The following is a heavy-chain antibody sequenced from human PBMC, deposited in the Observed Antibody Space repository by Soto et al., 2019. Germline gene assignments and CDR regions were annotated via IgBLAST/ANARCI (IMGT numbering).Heavy chain of an antibody. V-gene: IGHV1-69*15. CDR2: IVPIFGTT. CDR3: ARRTTGGAFET. J-gene: IGHJ3*02. CDR1: GGTFSSSP. Sequence: QVQLVQSGAEVKKPGSSVRVSCRSSGGTFSSSPLTWVRLAPGQGLECMGNIVPIFGTTKYAQKFQGRVSITAEQSTRTTYLEMSSLRPEDTAIYYCARRTTGGAFETWGQGTRVTVSA.